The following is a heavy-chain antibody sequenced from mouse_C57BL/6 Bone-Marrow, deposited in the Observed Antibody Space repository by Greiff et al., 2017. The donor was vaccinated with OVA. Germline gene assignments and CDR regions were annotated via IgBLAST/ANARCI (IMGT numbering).Heavy chain of an antibody. D-gene: IGHD2-4*01. J-gene: IGHJ2*01. CDR3: ARVMDYDYLDY. CDR2: INPNYGTP. CDR1: GYSFTDYN. Sequence: VQLQQSGPELVKPGASVKISCKASGYSFTDYNMNWVKQSNGKSLEWIGVINPNYGTPSDNQKSKGKATLTVDQSSSTAYMPINSLTSEDSAVYDCARVMDYDYLDYWGQGTTLTVSS. V-gene: IGHV1-39*01.